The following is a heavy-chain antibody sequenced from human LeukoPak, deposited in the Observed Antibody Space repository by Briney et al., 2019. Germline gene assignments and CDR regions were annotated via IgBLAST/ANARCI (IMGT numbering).Heavy chain of an antibody. J-gene: IGHJ4*02. CDR1: GYTFTGYY. Sequence: RASVKVSCKASGYTFTGYYMHWVRQAPGQGLEWMGWINPNSGGTNYAQKFQGRVTMTRDTSISTAYMELSRLRSDDTAVYYCARGPFCGGDCYQDYWGQGTLVTVSS. CDR2: INPNSGGT. D-gene: IGHD2-21*02. CDR3: ARGPFCGGDCYQDY. V-gene: IGHV1-2*02.